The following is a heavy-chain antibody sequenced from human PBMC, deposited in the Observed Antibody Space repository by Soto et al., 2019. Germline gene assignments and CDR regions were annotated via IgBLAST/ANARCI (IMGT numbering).Heavy chain of an antibody. D-gene: IGHD6-19*01. V-gene: IGHV3-23*01. CDR2: ISGSGGST. CDR3: AKDLDPIAVAGDEY. CDR1: GFTFSSYA. Sequence: EVQLLESGGGLVQPGGSLRLSCAASGFTFSSYAMSWVRQAPGKGLVWVSAISGSGGSTSYAASEKGRLTISGDNSKNTQHLQMSSLGAEDTAVYSCAKDLDPIAVAGDEYWGQGTLVTVSS. J-gene: IGHJ4*02.